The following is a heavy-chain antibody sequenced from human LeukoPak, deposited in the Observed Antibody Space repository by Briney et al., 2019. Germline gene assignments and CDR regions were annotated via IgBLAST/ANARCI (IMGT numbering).Heavy chain of an antibody. CDR3: ARDLPPYCSSTSCPRAY. D-gene: IGHD2-2*01. Sequence: ASVKVSCKASGYSFTSYGINWVRQAPGQGLEWMGWISAYNGNTNYAQKLQGRVTMTTDTSTSTAYMELRSLRSDDTAVYYCARDLPPYCSSTSCPRAYWGQGTLVTVSS. CDR1: GYSFTSYG. V-gene: IGHV1-18*01. CDR2: ISAYNGNT. J-gene: IGHJ4*02.